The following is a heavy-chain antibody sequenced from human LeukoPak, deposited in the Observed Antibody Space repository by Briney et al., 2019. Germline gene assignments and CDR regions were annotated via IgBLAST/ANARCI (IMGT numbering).Heavy chain of an antibody. CDR3: VRKTSGRHSFDS. Sequence: GGTLRLSCAASGFSFSSSPMSWVREAPGKGLEWVSGISSSGGDSDEDTPYADSVKGRFTISRDNSKNTLYLQMNSLRIDDTAVYFCVRKTSGRHSFDSWGLGTLVTVSS. V-gene: IGHV3-23*01. CDR1: GFSFSSSP. J-gene: IGHJ4*02. CDR2: ISSSGGDSDEDT.